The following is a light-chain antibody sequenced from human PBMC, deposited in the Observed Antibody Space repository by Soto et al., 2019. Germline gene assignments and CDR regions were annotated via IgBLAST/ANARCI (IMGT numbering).Light chain of an antibody. CDR1: QSIDNY. J-gene: IGKJ1*01. Sequence: DIQMTQSPSSLSASVGDRVTITCRASQSIDNYLNWYQQKPGKAPELLIYAASSLQSGVPSRFSAIGSGTDFTLTISSLQPEDFATYYCQQSYSTLTWTFGQGTKVEI. CDR3: QQSYSTLTWT. CDR2: AAS. V-gene: IGKV1-39*01.